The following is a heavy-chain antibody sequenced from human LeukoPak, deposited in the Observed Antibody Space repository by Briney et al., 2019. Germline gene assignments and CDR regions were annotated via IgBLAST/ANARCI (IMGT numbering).Heavy chain of an antibody. CDR2: IVVGNGNT. Sequence: SVKVSCKTSVLTFSTSAIQWVRQARGQSLEWMGWIVVGNGNTRYAQKLQERLTITRDMSTSTAYMELRSLRSEDTAVYYCAAETYIQGCCNFDVWGQGTLITVSS. J-gene: IGHJ3*01. CDR3: AAETYIQGCCNFDV. CDR1: VLTFSTSA. V-gene: IGHV1-58*02. D-gene: IGHD2/OR15-2a*01.